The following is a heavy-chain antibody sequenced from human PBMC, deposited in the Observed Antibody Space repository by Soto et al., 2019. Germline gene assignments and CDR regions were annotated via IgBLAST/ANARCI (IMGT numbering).Heavy chain of an antibody. CDR2: IIPIFGTA. CDR3: ARELERGGMDV. Sequence: ASVKVSCKASGYTFRSFYMHWVRQAPGQGLEWMGGIIPIFGTANYAQKFQGRVTITTDESTSTAYMELSSLRSEDTTVYYCARELERGGMDVWGQGTTVTVSS. CDR1: GYTFRSFY. V-gene: IGHV1-69*05. J-gene: IGHJ6*02. D-gene: IGHD1-1*01.